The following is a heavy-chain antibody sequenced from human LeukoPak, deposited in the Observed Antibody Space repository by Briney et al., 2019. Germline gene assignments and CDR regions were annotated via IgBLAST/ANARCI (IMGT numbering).Heavy chain of an antibody. CDR3: ARRFNSGWGSFDY. D-gene: IGHD6-19*01. Sequence: PSETLSLTCTVSGCSISSSSYYWGWIRQPPGKGLEWIGSIYYSGSTYYNPSLKSRVTISVDTSKNQFSLKLSSVTAADTAVYFCARRFNSGWGSFDYWGPGILVTVSS. V-gene: IGHV4-39*01. CDR2: IYYSGST. J-gene: IGHJ4*02. CDR1: GCSISSSSYY.